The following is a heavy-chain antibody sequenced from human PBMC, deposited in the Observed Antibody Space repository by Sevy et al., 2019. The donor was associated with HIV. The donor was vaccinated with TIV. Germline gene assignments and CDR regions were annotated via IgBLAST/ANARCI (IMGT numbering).Heavy chain of an antibody. D-gene: IGHD3-22*01. CDR3: ASATMIVVRGAFDI. V-gene: IGHV3-11*04. CDR1: GFTFSDYD. CDR2: ISSSGSTI. Sequence: GGSLRLSCAASGFTFSDYDMSWIRQAPGKGLEWVSYISSSGSTIYYADSVKGRFTISRDNAKNSLYLQMNSLRAEDTAVYYCASATMIVVRGAFDIWGQGTMVTVSS. J-gene: IGHJ3*02.